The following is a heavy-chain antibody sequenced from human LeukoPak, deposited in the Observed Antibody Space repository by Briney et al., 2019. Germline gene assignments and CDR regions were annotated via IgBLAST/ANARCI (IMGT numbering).Heavy chain of an antibody. D-gene: IGHD6-19*01. CDR1: GFTFSRYG. CDR2: IRYDGSNK. V-gene: IGHV3-30*02. Sequence: PGGSMRLSCAPYGFTFSRYGMHWVRQAPGKGLEWVAFIRYDGSNKYYADSVKGRFTISRDNAKNSLYLQMNSLRAEDTALYYCAKAGQWLVLAHAFDIWGQGTMVTVSS. J-gene: IGHJ3*02. CDR3: AKAGQWLVLAHAFDI.